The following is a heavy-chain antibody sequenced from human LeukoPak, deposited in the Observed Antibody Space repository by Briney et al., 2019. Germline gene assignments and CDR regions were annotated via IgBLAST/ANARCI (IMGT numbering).Heavy chain of an antibody. J-gene: IGHJ5*02. Sequence: PSETLSLTCTVSGGSISSSSYYWGWLRQPPGKGLEWIGSIYYSGSTYYNPSLKSRVTISVDTSKNQFSLKLSSVTAADTAVYYCARDLSSGWPNGFDPWGQGTLVTVSS. CDR3: ARDLSSGWPNGFDP. CDR2: IYYSGST. V-gene: IGHV4-39*07. D-gene: IGHD6-19*01. CDR1: GGSISSSSYY.